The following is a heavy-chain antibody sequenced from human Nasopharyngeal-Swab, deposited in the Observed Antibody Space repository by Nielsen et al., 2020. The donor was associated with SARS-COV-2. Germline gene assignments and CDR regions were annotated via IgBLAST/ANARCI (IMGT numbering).Heavy chain of an antibody. CDR1: GGSISSSSYY. V-gene: IGHV4-39*01. CDR2: IYYSGST. Sequence: SETLSLTCTVSGGSISSSSYYWGWIRQPPGKGLEWIGSIYYSGSTYYNPSLKSRVIISVDTSKNQFSLKLSSVTAADTAVYYCARSFFVDTSMVTYYFDYWGQGTLVTVSS. CDR3: ARSFFVDTSMVTYYFDY. D-gene: IGHD5-18*01. J-gene: IGHJ4*02.